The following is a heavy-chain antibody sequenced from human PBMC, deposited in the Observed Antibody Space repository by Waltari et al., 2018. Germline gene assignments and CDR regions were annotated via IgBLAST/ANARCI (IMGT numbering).Heavy chain of an antibody. Sequence: QVHLVESGGGVVQPGGSLRLSCAASGFHFSDCGMHWVRQAPGKGLEWVAFIRYDASDIYYRDSVKGRFTISRDNSKNTLFLQMSSLRPEDTAVYYCAKVGVGLTTWYPFDVWGQGTMVTVSS. CDR2: IRYDASDI. CDR1: GFHFSDCG. CDR3: AKVGVGLTTWYPFDV. J-gene: IGHJ3*01. D-gene: IGHD1-1*01. V-gene: IGHV3-30*02.